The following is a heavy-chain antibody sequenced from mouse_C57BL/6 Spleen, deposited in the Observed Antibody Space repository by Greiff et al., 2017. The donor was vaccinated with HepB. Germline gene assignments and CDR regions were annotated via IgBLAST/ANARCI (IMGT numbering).Heavy chain of an antibody. Sequence: EVKVVESEGGLVQPGSSMKLSCTASGFTFSDYYMAWVRQVPEKGLEWVANINYDGSSTYYLDSLKSRFIISRDNAKNILYLQMSSLKSEDTATYYCARRGFHWYFDVWGTGTTVTVSS. CDR1: GFTFSDYY. V-gene: IGHV5-16*01. CDR2: INYDGSST. CDR3: ARRGFHWYFDV. J-gene: IGHJ1*03.